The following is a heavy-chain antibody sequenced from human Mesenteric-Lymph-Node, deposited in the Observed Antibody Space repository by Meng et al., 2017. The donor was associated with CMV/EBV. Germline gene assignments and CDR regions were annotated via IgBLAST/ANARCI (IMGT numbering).Heavy chain of an antibody. Sequence: GTFSRYAISGGRQAPGQGLEWMGGIIPVLGTPNYAQRFQGRVTITADESASTVFMELSSLRSDDTAVYYCAREPASFGSATYYFDYWGQGTLVTVSS. CDR2: IIPVLGTP. CDR1: GTFSRYA. CDR3: AREPASFGSATYYFDY. V-gene: IGHV1-69*01. J-gene: IGHJ4*02. D-gene: IGHD3-10*01.